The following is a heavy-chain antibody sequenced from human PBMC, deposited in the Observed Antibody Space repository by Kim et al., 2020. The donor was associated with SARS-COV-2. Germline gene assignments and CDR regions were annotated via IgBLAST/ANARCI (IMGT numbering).Heavy chain of an antibody. J-gene: IGHJ6*02. CDR1: GGPIRSSSYY. Sequence: SETLSLTCTVSGGPIRSSSYYWGWIRQPPGKGLEWIGSIYYSGSTYYNPSLKSRVTISVDTSKNQFSLKLSSVTAADTAVYYCARPLMVRGVTLDYYYGMDVWGQGTTVTVSS. CDR3: ARPLMVRGVTLDYYYGMDV. CDR2: IYYSGST. V-gene: IGHV4-39*01. D-gene: IGHD3-10*01.